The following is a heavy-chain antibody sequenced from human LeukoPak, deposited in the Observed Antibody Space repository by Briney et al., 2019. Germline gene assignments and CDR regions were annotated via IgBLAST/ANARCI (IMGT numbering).Heavy chain of an antibody. J-gene: IGHJ4*02. V-gene: IGHV3-21*01. CDR2: ISSSSSYI. Sequence: GGSLRLSCAASGFTFTSYGMTWVRQAPGKGLEWVSSISSSSSYIYYSDSVKGRSTISRDDAKNSLYLQMNSLKADDTAVYYCTRGAGTGWRFDSWGQGTLVTVSS. CDR3: TRGAGTGWRFDS. D-gene: IGHD6-19*01. CDR1: GFTFTSYG.